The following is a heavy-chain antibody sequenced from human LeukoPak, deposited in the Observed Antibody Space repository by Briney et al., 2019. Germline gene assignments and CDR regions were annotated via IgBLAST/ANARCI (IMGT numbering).Heavy chain of an antibody. V-gene: IGHV1-2*02. CDR2: INPNSGGT. Sequence: ASVKVSCKASGYTFTSYGISWVRQAPGQGLEWMGWINPNSGGTNYAQKFQGRVTMTRDTSISTAYMELSRLRSDDTAVYYCARGCSSTSCYTNFDYWGQGTLVTVSS. J-gene: IGHJ4*02. CDR1: GYTFTSYG. CDR3: ARGCSSTSCYTNFDY. D-gene: IGHD2-2*02.